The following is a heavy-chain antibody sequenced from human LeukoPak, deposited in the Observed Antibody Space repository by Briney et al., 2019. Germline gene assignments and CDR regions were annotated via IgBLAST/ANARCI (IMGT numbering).Heavy chain of an antibody. Sequence: KPGESLKISCKGSGYSFTNYWIGWVRQMPGKGLELMGIIYPGDSDTRYSPSFQGQVTISADKSISTAYLQWSSLKASDTAMYYCARLPYCGGDCYPNWFDPWGQGTLVTVSS. CDR2: IYPGDSDT. V-gene: IGHV5-51*03. CDR3: ARLPYCGGDCYPNWFDP. J-gene: IGHJ5*02. CDR1: GYSFTNYW. D-gene: IGHD2-21*02.